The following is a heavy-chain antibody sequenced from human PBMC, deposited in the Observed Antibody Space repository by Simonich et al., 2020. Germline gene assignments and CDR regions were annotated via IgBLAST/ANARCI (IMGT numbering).Heavy chain of an antibody. D-gene: IGHD2-21*01. CDR1: GYTFTGYY. J-gene: IGHJ3*02. Sequence: QVQLVQSGAEVKKPGASVKVSCKASGYTFTGYYMHWVRQAPGQGLEWMGWVNPNSGGKNYAQKFQGRVTRTRDTSISTAYMELSRLRSDETAVYYCARNGLVGILKAFDIWGQGTMVTVSS. V-gene: IGHV1-2*02. CDR3: ARNGLVGILKAFDI. CDR2: VNPNSGGK.